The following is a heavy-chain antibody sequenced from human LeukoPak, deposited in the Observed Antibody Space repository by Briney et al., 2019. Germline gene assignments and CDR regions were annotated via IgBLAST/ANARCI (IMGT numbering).Heavy chain of an antibody. CDR2: ISGNGGST. V-gene: IGHV3-23*01. CDR1: GSSFSTYA. J-gene: IGHJ4*02. CDR3: AKGNYYYSFDS. D-gene: IGHD3-10*01. Sequence: PGGSLRLSCAVSGSSFSTYAMTWVRQAPGKGLEWVSLISGNGGSTYYADFVKGRFTISRDNSKNTLYLQMNSLRAEDTAVYYCAKGNYYYSFDSWGQGTLVTVSS.